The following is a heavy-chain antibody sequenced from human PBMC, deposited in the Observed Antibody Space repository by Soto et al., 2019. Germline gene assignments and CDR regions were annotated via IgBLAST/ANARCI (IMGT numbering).Heavy chain of an antibody. CDR2: ITAYGDST. D-gene: IGHD6-13*01. J-gene: IGHJ5*02. CDR1: GFTFSNYA. Sequence: EVQLLESGGGFVQPGGSLRLSCAASGFTFSNYAMSWVRQAPGKGLEWVSAITAYGDSTHYADSVKGRLTISRDSPKNTLYRQMDSLRAEDTAVYYCAKDPPWYVSDWYPPPGFDPWRQGTVVTVSP. V-gene: IGHV3-23*01. CDR3: AKDPPWYVSDWYPPPGFDP.